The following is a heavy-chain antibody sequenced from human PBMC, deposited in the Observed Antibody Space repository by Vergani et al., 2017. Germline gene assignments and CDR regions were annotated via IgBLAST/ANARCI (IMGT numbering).Heavy chain of an antibody. Sequence: QVQLVQSGAEVKKPGSSVKVSCKASGGTFSSYTISWVRQAPGQGLEWMGRIIPILGIANYAQKFQGRVTITADKSTSTAYMELSSLRYEDTAVYYCARAAGRVYCSGGSCYSGNYYYGMDVWGQGTTVTVSS. CDR1: GGTFSSYT. D-gene: IGHD2-15*01. CDR2: IIPILGIA. V-gene: IGHV1-69*02. CDR3: ARAAGRVYCSGGSCYSGNYYYGMDV. J-gene: IGHJ6*02.